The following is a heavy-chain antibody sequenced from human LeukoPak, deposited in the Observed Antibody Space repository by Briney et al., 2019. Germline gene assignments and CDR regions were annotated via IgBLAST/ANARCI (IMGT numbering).Heavy chain of an antibody. CDR1: GFTFSNYG. D-gene: IGHD4/OR15-4a*01. CDR2: IRYDGSNK. CDR3: ARRAGAYSHPYDY. V-gene: IGHV3-30*02. Sequence: GGSLRLSCAASGFTFSNYGMHWVRQAPGKGLEWVTFIRYDGSNKYYADSVKGRFTISRDNSKNTLYLQMNSLRAEDTAVYYCARRAGAYSHPYDYWGQGTLVTVSS. J-gene: IGHJ4*02.